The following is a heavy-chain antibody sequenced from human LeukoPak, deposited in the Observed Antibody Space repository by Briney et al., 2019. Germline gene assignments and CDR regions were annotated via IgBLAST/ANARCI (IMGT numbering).Heavy chain of an antibody. CDR2: ISGSGGST. J-gene: IGHJ4*02. Sequence: PGGSLRLSCAASGFTFSSYAMSWVRQAPGKGLEWVSAISGSGGSTYYADSAKGRFTISRDNSKNTLYLQMNSLRAEDTAVYYCAKVGSRWFGELFVDYWGQGTLVTVSS. V-gene: IGHV3-23*01. CDR3: AKVGSRWFGELFVDY. CDR1: GFTFSSYA. D-gene: IGHD3-10*01.